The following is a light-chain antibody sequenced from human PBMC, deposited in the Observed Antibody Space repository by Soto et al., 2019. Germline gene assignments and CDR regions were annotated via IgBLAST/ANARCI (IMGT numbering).Light chain of an antibody. V-gene: IGLV2-18*02. CDR1: SSDVGSYNR. J-gene: IGLJ1*01. CDR3: SSYTISSTYV. CDR2: DDN. Sequence: QSALTQPPSVSGSPGQSVAISCTGTSSDVGSYNRVSWYQQPPGTAPHLMIYDDNNRSSGVPDLFSGYKSGNTASLTISVLQAEDEADYYCSSYTISSTYVFGTGTKLTVL.